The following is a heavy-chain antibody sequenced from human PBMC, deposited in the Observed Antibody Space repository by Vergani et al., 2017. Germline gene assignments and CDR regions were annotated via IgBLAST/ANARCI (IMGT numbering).Heavy chain of an antibody. V-gene: IGHV3-23*01. Sequence: EVQLLESGGDLVQPGGSLRLSCAASGFSFTTYAMSWVRQAPGKGLEWISTINTIGDCTRYGDSVKGRFTISRDNSKSTLYLQMNSLRAEDTAIYYCAKGGWNYWFDSWGQGTLVIVS. CDR3: AKGGWNYWFDS. D-gene: IGHD1-1*01. J-gene: IGHJ5*01. CDR1: GFSFTTYA. CDR2: INTIGDCT.